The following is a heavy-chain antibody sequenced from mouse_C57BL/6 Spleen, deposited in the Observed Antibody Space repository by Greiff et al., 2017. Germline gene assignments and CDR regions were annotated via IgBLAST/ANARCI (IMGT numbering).Heavy chain of an antibody. Sequence: VKLMESGAELVKPGASVKVSCKASGYTFTSYWMHWVKQRPGQGLEWIGRIHPSDSDTNYNQKFKGKATLTVDKSSSTAYMQLSSLTSEDFAVYYSARYSIAHGDWGQGTTLTVAS. D-gene: IGHD2-5*01. CDR3: ARYSIAHGD. CDR2: IHPSDSDT. CDR1: GYTFTSYW. V-gene: IGHV1-74*01. J-gene: IGHJ2*01.